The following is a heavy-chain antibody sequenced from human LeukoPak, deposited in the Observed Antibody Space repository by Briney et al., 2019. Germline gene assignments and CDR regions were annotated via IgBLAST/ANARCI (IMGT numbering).Heavy chain of an antibody. Sequence: GSLRLSCEVPGFPFNTYAMSWVRQAPGRGLEWVSSISASGDSTYSADSVKGRFTISRDNSKNSLYLQVTSLRAADTAVYYCSKGLSVCGNYRYAGPFDSWGEGTLVTVSS. D-gene: IGHD3-16*02. J-gene: IGHJ4*02. CDR2: ISASGDST. CDR1: GFPFNTYA. CDR3: SKGLSVCGNYRYAGPFDS. V-gene: IGHV3-23*01.